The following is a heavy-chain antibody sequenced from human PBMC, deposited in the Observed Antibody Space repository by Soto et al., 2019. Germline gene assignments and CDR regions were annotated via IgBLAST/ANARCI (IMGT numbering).Heavy chain of an antibody. CDR3: ARHRDCSGGTCYSGEFDP. CDR2: FFYSGST. V-gene: IGHV4-59*08. CDR1: GGSISSYY. D-gene: IGHD2-15*01. Sequence: SETLSLTCTVSGGSISSYYWSWIRQPPWKGLEWIGYFFYSGSTNYNPSLKSRVTISVDRSKNQFSLKLTSVTAADTAVYYCARHRDCSGGTCYSGEFDPWGQGTLVTVSS. J-gene: IGHJ5*02.